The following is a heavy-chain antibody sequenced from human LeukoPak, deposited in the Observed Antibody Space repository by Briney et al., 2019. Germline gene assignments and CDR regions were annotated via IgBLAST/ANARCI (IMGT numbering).Heavy chain of an antibody. J-gene: IGHJ4*02. CDR1: GFTFSSYS. CDR3: AKEAAPSLTYDSRGGYFDY. Sequence: PGGSLRLSCAASGFTFSSYSMNWVRQAPGKGLEWVSSISSSSSYIYYADSVKGRFTISRDNAKNSLYLQMNSLRAEDTALYYCAKEAAPSLTYDSRGGYFDYWGQGTLVTVSS. CDR2: ISSSSSYI. D-gene: IGHD3-22*01. V-gene: IGHV3-21*04.